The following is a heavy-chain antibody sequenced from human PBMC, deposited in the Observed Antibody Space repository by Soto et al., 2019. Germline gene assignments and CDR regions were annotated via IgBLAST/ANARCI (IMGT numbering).Heavy chain of an antibody. Sequence: GESLKISCKGSGYSFTSYWISWVRQMPGKGLEWMGRIDPSDSYTNYSPSFQGHVTISADKSISTAYLQWSSLKASDTAMYYCARHISPFPGQDAFDIWGQGTMVTVSS. V-gene: IGHV5-10-1*01. J-gene: IGHJ3*02. CDR2: IDPSDSYT. D-gene: IGHD2-21*01. CDR1: GYSFTSYW. CDR3: ARHISPFPGQDAFDI.